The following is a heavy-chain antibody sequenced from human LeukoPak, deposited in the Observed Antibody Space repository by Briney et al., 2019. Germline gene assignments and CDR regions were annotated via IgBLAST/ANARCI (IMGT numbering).Heavy chain of an antibody. J-gene: IGHJ4*02. CDR2: FDPEDGET. CDR1: GYTLTGLS. Sequence: PGASVRVSCKVSGYTLTGLSMHWVRQAPGKGLEWMGGFDPEDGETIYAQKFQGRVTMTEDTSTDTAYMELSSLRSEDTAVYYCATTHYDFWSGYYTTYHFDYWGQGTLVTVSS. V-gene: IGHV1-24*01. D-gene: IGHD3-3*01. CDR3: ATTHYDFWSGYYTTYHFDY.